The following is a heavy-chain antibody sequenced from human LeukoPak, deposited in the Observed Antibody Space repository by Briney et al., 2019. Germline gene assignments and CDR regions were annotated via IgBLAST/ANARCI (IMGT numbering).Heavy chain of an antibody. D-gene: IGHD3-22*01. CDR2: IYHSGGT. V-gene: IGHV4-39*07. Sequence: SETLSLTCTVSGGSISSSSYYWGWIRQPPGKGLEWIGNIYHSGGTYYNPSLNSRVTISVDTSKNQFSLKLSSVTAADTAVYYCARGRRTSQYYYDSSTYFDYWGQGTLVTVSS. CDR1: GGSISSSSYY. CDR3: ARGRRTSQYYYDSSTYFDY. J-gene: IGHJ4*02.